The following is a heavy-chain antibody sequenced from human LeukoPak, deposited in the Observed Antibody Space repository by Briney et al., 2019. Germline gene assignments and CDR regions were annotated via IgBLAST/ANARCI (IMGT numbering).Heavy chain of an antibody. Sequence: GGSLRLSCAASGFTFSSYWMHWVRQAPGKGLVWVSRINTDGSSTSYADSVKGRFTISRDNAKNTLYLQMNSLRAEDTAVYYCARAGYCSGGSCYTDFQHWGQGTLVTVSS. CDR3: ARAGYCSGGSCYTDFQH. D-gene: IGHD2-15*01. CDR1: GFTFSSYW. V-gene: IGHV3-74*01. CDR2: INTDGSST. J-gene: IGHJ1*01.